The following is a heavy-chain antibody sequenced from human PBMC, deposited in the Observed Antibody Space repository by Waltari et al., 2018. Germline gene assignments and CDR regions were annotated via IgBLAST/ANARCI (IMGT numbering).Heavy chain of an antibody. J-gene: IGHJ3*02. CDR2: IYTSGST. D-gene: IGHD3-3*01. V-gene: IGHV4-4*07. CDR1: GGSISSYY. Sequence: QVQLQESGPGLVKPSETLSLTCTVSGGSISSYYWSWIRQPAGKGLEWIGRIYTSGSTNYNPSLKSRVTMSVDPSKNQFSLKLSSVTAADTAVYYCARDNDLHDFWREYAFDIWGQGTMVTVSS. CDR3: ARDNDLHDFWREYAFDI.